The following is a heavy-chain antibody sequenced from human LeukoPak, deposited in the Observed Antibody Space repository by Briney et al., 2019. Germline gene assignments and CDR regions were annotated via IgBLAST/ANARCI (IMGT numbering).Heavy chain of an antibody. Sequence: SETLSLTCTVSGGSISSYYWSWIRQPPGKGLEWIGYIYYSGSTNYNPSLKSRVTISVDTSKNQFSLKLSSVTAADTAVYYCARDAAYDILTGYAENNWFDPWGQGTLVTVSS. CDR2: IYYSGST. CDR3: ARDAAYDILTGYAENNWFDP. V-gene: IGHV4-59*12. D-gene: IGHD3-9*01. J-gene: IGHJ5*02. CDR1: GGSISSYY.